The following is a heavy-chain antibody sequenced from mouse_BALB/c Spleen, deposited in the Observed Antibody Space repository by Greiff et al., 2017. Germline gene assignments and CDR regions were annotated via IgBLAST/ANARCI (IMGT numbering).Heavy chain of an antibody. D-gene: IGHD2-4*01. CDR2: ISSGGSYT. J-gene: IGHJ3*01. Sequence: EVQRVESGGGLVTPGGSLKLSCAASGFTFSSYAMSWVRQTPEKRLEWVATISSGGSYTYYPDSVKGRFTISRDNAKNTLYLQMSSLRSEDTAMYYCRRAHMSTTGFAYWGQGTMVTVSA. V-gene: IGHV5-9-3*01. CDR3: RRAHMSTTGFAY. CDR1: GFTFSSYA.